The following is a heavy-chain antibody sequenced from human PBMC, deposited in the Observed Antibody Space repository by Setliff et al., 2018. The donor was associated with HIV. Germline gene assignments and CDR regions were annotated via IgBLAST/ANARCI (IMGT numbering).Heavy chain of an antibody. CDR2: ISNSGKI. CDR3: ARTVPHSAAQDAFDI. CDR1: GYSISTNEW. J-gene: IGHJ3*02. Sequence: LSLTCAVSGYSISTNEWWGRIRQPPGKGLAWIGYISNSGKIYYDPSLNSRVTLSADTSKNQLSLKLTAVTAEDTGVYYCARTVPHSAAQDAFDIWGQGTVVTV. V-gene: IGHV4-28*02. D-gene: IGHD4-4*01.